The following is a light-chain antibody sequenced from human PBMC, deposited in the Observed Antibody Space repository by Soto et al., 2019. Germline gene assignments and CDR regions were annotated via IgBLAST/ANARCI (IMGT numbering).Light chain of an antibody. V-gene: IGLV2-14*01. CDR3: SSYTSTSAYVV. Sequence: QSALTQTASVSGSPGQSITISCTGTSSDVGGYRYVSWYQQHPGKVPKLIIYDVSNRPSGISDRFSGSKSANTASLTISGLQAEDEADYYRSSYTSTSAYVVFGGGTKLTVL. CDR2: DVS. CDR1: SSDVGGYRY. J-gene: IGLJ2*01.